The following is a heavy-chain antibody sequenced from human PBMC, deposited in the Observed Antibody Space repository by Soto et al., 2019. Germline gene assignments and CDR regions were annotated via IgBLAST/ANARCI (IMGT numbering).Heavy chain of an antibody. D-gene: IGHD1-26*01. CDR2: IGATGDDT. J-gene: IGHJ4*02. Sequence: AGGSLRLSCAASGFTFSSFALSWVRQAPGKGLEWVSSIGATGDDTYYADSVKGRFTISRDNSNNMVFLQMNGLGAEDTAIYYCAKAVMGATRYWGQGTLVTVSS. V-gene: IGHV3-23*01. CDR3: AKAVMGATRY. CDR1: GFTFSSFA.